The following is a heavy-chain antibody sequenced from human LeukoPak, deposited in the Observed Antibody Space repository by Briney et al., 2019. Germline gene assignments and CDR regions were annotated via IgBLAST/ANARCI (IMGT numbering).Heavy chain of an antibody. V-gene: IGHV4-39*07. CDR3: ARGLQVGNTGYYFDY. CDR2: MYYGGST. D-gene: IGHD1-26*01. Sequence: SETLSLTCTVSGGSLSSSDYHWGWIRQPPGKGLEWIGSMYYGGSTNYNPSLKSRVTISVDTSKNQFSLKLNSVTAADTAVYYCARGLQVGNTGYYFDYWGQGTLVTVSS. CDR1: GGSLSSSDYH. J-gene: IGHJ4*02.